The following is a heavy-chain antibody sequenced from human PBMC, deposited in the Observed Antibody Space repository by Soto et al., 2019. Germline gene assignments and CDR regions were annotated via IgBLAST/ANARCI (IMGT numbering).Heavy chain of an antibody. CDR3: ARHSGYDYVFDY. V-gene: IGHV1-2*02. J-gene: IGHJ4*02. Sequence: QVQLVQSGAEVKKPGASVRVSCKASGYTFTGYYIHWVRQVPGQGLEWVGWINPDNGDTNYAQKFQGRVSMTRDTSTSTAYMGLSSLRFDDTAVYYCARHSGYDYVFDYWGQGTLVTVSS. D-gene: IGHD5-12*01. CDR2: INPDNGDT. CDR1: GYTFTGYY.